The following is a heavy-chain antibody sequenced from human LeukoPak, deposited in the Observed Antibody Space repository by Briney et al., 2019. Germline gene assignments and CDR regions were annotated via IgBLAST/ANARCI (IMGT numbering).Heavy chain of an antibody. CDR1: GGSISSYY. CDR2: IYTSGST. D-gene: IGHD3-22*01. CDR3: ARGDHYDSSGYSPKVDY. J-gene: IGHJ4*02. V-gene: IGHV4-4*07. Sequence: SETLSLTCTVSGGSISSYYWSWIRPPAGKGLEWIGRIYTSGSTNYNPSLKSRVTISVDKSKNQFSLKLSSVTAADTAVYYCARGDHYDSSGYSPKVDYWGQGTLVTVPS.